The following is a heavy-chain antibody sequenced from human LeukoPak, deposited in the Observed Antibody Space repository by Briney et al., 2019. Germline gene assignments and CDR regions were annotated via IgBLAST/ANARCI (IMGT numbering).Heavy chain of an antibody. J-gene: IGHJ6*02. Sequence: PGGSLRLSCAASGFTFDDYAMHWVRQAPGKGLEWVSGISWNSGSIGYADSVKGRFTISRDNSKNTLYLQMNSLRAEDTAVYYCATTPRGYFFSSSAGMDVWGQGTTVTVSS. CDR2: ISWNSGSI. CDR1: GFTFDDYA. V-gene: IGHV3-9*01. CDR3: ATTPRGYFFSSSAGMDV. D-gene: IGHD5-18*01.